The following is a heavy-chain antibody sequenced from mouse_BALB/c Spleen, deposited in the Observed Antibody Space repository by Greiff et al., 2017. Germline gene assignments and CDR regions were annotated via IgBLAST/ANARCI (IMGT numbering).Heavy chain of an antibody. V-gene: IGHV1-82*01. D-gene: IGHD2-14*01. J-gene: IGHJ4*01. Sequence: QVQLKQSGPELVKPGASVKISCKASGYAFSSSWMNWVKQRPGQGLEWIGRIYPGDGDTNYNGKFKGKATLTADKSSSTAYMQLSSLTSVDSAVYFCARRRYDWDYAMDYWGQGTSVTVSS. CDR3: ARRRYDWDYAMDY. CDR1: GYAFSSSW. CDR2: IYPGDGDT.